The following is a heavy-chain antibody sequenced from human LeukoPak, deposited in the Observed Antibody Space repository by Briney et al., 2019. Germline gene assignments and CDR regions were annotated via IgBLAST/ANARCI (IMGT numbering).Heavy chain of an antibody. CDR2: ISAYNGNT. D-gene: IGHD1-1*01. CDR3: ARVGRVLGRENWRALDY. J-gene: IGHJ4*02. CDR1: GYTFTSYG. V-gene: IGHV1-18*01. Sequence: ASVKVSCKASGYTFTSYGISWVRQAPGQGLEWMGWISAYNGNTNYAQKLQGRVTMTTETSTSTAYMELRSLRSDDTAVYDCARVGRVLGRENWRALDYWGQGTLVTVSS.